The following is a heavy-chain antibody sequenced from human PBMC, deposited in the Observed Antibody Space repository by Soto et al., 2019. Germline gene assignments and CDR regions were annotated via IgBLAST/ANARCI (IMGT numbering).Heavy chain of an antibody. D-gene: IGHD2-21*02. CDR3: AKETRESCYSAVHY. J-gene: IGHJ4*02. CDR1: GFTLSSYA. Sequence: PGGSLRLSCAVSGFTLSSYAMSWVRQAPGKGLEWVSSICGTGDTTYYADSVKGRFTISRDSSNNTLYLQMNSLRVEDTAIYHCAKETRESCYSAVHYWGQGTLVNVSS. V-gene: IGHV3-23*01. CDR2: ICGTGDTT.